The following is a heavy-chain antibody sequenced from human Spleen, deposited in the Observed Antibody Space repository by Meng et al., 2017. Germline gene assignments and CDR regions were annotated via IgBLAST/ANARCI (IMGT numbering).Heavy chain of an antibody. CDR2: MNPNNHNT. Sequence: ASVKVSCKASGYNFTSYDINWVRQATGQGLEWMGWMNPNNHNTGYAQKFQGRVTMTRNISISTAYMELSSLTSEDTAVYYCARGVPYYYDKSNAYYRDYWGQGTLVTVSS. J-gene: IGHJ4*02. CDR1: GYNFTSYD. D-gene: IGHD3-22*01. CDR3: ARGVPYYYDKSNAYYRDY. V-gene: IGHV1-8*01.